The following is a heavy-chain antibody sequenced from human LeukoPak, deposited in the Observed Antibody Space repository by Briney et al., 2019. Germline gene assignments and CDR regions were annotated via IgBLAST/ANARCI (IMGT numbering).Heavy chain of an antibody. V-gene: IGHV4-34*01. CDR3: ARPTDEGRVGATNYYYYYYMDV. CDR2: INHSGST. D-gene: IGHD1-26*01. Sequence: SETLSLTCAVYGGSFSGYYWSWIRQPQGKGLEWIGEINHSGSTNYNPSLKSRVTISVDTSKNQFSLKLSSVTAADTAVYYCARPTDEGRVGATNYYYYYYMDVWGKGTTVAVSS. J-gene: IGHJ6*03. CDR1: GGSFSGYY.